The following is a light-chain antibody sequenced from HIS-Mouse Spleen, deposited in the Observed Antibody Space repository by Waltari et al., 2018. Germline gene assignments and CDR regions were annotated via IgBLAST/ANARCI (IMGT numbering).Light chain of an antibody. CDR3: CSYAGSYTWV. V-gene: IGLV2-11*01. CDR1: TSHVGGYHY. Sequence: QSALTQPRSVSGSPGHSVTISCIGTTSHVGGYHYVSWYQQQPGKAPKLMMYDVSKRPSGVPDRVSGSKSGNTASLTISGLQAEDEADYYCCSYAGSYTWVFGGGTKLTVL. J-gene: IGLJ3*02. CDR2: DVS.